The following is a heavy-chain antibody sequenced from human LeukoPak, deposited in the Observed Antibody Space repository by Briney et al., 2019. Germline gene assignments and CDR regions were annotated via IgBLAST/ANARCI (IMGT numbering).Heavy chain of an antibody. CDR2: IYPGDSHT. Sequence: GESLKISCKGSGCSFTNNWIGWVRQMPGKGLEWMGIIYPGDSHTRYSPSFQGQVTISADKSISTAYLQWSSLKASDTAIYYCARHASGDLSTPFDYWGQGTLVTVSA. J-gene: IGHJ4*02. CDR3: ARHASGDLSTPFDY. V-gene: IGHV5-51*01. D-gene: IGHD3-16*02. CDR1: GCSFTNNW.